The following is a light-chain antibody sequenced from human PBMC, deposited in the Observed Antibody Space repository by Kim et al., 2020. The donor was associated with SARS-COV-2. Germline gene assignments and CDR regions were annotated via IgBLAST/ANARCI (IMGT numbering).Light chain of an antibody. CDR3: LLSYSGGWV. J-gene: IGLJ3*02. CDR2: DTR. V-gene: IGLV7-46*01. CDR1: PGPVYYDHY. Sequence: PRRTLTYHCGSSPGPVYYDHYTYWFQLKPGQAPRTLVFDTRNKHSWTPARFSGSLLGGKAALTLSGAQPEDEAEYYCLLSYSGGWVFGGGTQLTVL.